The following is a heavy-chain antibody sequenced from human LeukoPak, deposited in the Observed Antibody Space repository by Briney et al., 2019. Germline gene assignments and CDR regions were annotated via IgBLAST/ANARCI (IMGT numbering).Heavy chain of an antibody. J-gene: IGHJ4*02. CDR2: MNPNSGNT. CDR1: GYTFTSYD. CDR3: ASCSGGSCYGYFDY. V-gene: IGHV1-8*01. Sequence: ASVKVSCKASGYTFTSYDINWVRQATGQGLEWMGWMNPNSGNTGYAQKFQGRVTMTRNTSISTAYMELSSLRSEDTAVYYCASCSGGSCYGYFDYWGQGTLVTVSS. D-gene: IGHD2-15*01.